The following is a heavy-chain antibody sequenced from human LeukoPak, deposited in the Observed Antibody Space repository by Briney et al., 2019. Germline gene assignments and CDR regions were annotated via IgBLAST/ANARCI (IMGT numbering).Heavy chain of an antibody. V-gene: IGHV4-59*01. CDR3: AFSSDSSGYYQGDFDY. CDR2: IYYSGST. J-gene: IGHJ4*02. CDR1: GGSISSYY. D-gene: IGHD3-22*01. Sequence: PSETLSLTCTVSGGSISSYYWSWIRQPPGKGLEWIGYIYYSGSTNYNPSLKSRVTISVDTSKNQFSLKLSSVTAADTAVYYCAFSSDSSGYYQGDFDYWGQGTLVTVSS.